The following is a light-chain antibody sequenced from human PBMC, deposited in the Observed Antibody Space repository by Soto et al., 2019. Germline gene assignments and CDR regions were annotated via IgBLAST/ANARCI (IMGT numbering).Light chain of an antibody. V-gene: IGKV1-5*01. CDR3: HQVYTYPRT. J-gene: IGKJ1*01. Sequence: DVQMTQSPSTLSASVGGRVTITCRASQSIINWLAWYQQKPGKAPKLLIFGASTLQNGVPARFSGGGFGTEFTLTITSLQPEDFATYYCHQVYTYPRTFGQGTKVDI. CDR1: QSIINW. CDR2: GAS.